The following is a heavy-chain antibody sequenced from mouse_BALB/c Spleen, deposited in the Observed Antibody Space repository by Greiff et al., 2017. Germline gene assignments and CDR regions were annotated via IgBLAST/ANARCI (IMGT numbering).Heavy chain of an antibody. CDR3: ARSDTTATSFAY. J-gene: IGHJ3*01. D-gene: IGHD1-2*01. CDR2: ISSGSSTI. V-gene: IGHV5-17*02. Sequence: EVKLMESGGGLVQPGGSRKLSCAASGFTFSSFGMHWVRQAPEKGLEWVAYISSGSSTIYYADTVKGRFTISRDNPKNTLFLQMTSLRSEDTAMYYCARSDTTATSFAYWGQGTLVTVSA. CDR1: GFTFSSFG.